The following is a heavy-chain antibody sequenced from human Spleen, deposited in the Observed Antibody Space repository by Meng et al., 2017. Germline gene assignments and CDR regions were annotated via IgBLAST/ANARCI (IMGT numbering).Heavy chain of an antibody. J-gene: IGHJ6*02. CDR2: ISGGVGST. D-gene: IGHD4-11*01. Sequence: GESLKISCAASEFTFSNYAMSWVRQAPGKGLEWVSAISGGVGSTYFADSVKGRFTISRDKSKNTLYLQMNSLRVEDTAVYYCAKAGWEPTPSTTVGYGMDVWGQGTTVTVSS. CDR1: EFTFSNYA. V-gene: IGHV3-23*01. CDR3: AKAGWEPTPSTTVGYGMDV.